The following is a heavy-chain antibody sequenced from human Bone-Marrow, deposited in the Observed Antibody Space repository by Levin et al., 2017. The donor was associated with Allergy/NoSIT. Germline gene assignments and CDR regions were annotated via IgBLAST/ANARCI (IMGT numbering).Heavy chain of an antibody. D-gene: IGHD2-21*02. Sequence: GESLKISCAASGFTFSSYGMHWVRQAPGKGLEWVAVISYDGSNKYYADSVKGRFTISRDNSKNTLYLQMNSLRAEDTAVYYCAKDYGRYCGGDCHLYYYYYGMDVWGQGTTVTVSS. CDR1: GFTFSSYG. CDR2: ISYDGSNK. V-gene: IGHV3-30*18. J-gene: IGHJ6*02. CDR3: AKDYGRYCGGDCHLYYYYYGMDV.